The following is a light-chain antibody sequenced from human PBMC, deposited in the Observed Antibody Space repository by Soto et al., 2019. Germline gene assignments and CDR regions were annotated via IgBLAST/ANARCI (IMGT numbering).Light chain of an antibody. Sequence: IQMTESPYCVSASVGDRLTITRRASQGISSWLAWYQQKPGKAPKLLIYSASSLHSGVPSRFSGSRSGTDFALTISSLQPEDFATYYCQQANSFPLTFGQGTRLEIK. V-gene: IGKV1-12*01. CDR1: QGISSW. CDR2: SAS. CDR3: QQANSFPLT. J-gene: IGKJ5*01.